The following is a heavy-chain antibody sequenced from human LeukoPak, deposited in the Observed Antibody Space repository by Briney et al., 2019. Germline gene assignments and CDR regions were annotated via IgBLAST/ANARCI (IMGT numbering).Heavy chain of an antibody. D-gene: IGHD3-22*01. CDR1: GGSISSYY. CDR2: IYTSGST. Sequence: SETLSLTCTVSGGSISSYYWSWLRQPAGKGLEWIGRIYTSGSTNYNPSLKSRVTMSVDTSKNQFSLKLSSVTAADTAVYYCAREGYDSSGYYYVPYWGQGTLVTVSS. J-gene: IGHJ4*02. CDR3: AREGYDSSGYYYVPY. V-gene: IGHV4-4*07.